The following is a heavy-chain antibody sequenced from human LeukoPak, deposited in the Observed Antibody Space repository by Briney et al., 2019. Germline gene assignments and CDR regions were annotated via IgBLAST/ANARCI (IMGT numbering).Heavy chain of an antibody. V-gene: IGHV1-69*05. CDR1: GGTFNNSA. CDR2: IMPLFGTA. J-gene: IGHJ5*02. D-gene: IGHD4-17*01. CDR3: ARDVHGDYGSGWFDP. Sequence: SVKVSCKTSGGTFNNSAMSWVRQAPGQGLEWQGGIMPLFGTAGYAQKFQGRVTITKDESTRTVYLELTSLTSDDTAVYYCARDVHGDYGSGWFDPWGQGTLVSVSS.